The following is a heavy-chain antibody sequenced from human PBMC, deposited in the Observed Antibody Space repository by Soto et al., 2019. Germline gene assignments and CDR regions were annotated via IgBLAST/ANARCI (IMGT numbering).Heavy chain of an antibody. J-gene: IGHJ4*02. CDR2: ISSTTNYI. CDR1: GFIFTRYS. Sequence: GGSLRLPCAASGFIFTRYSMNWVRQAPGKGLEWVSSISSTTNYIYYGDSMKGRFTISRDNAKNSLYLEMNSLRAEDTAVYYCARESEDLTSNFDYWGQGTLVTVSS. CDR3: ARESEDLTSNFDY. V-gene: IGHV3-21*06.